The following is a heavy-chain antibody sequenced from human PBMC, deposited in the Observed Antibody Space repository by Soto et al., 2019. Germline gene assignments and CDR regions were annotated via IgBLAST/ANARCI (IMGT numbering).Heavy chain of an antibody. V-gene: IGHV3-74*01. J-gene: IGHJ6*02. D-gene: IGHD3-10*01. Sequence: EVQLVESGGGLVQPGGYLRLSCAASGFTFNNYWIHWVRQAPGKGLMWVSRINGDGTTTNYADSARGRSAISRVKTENSVYLQMNSLRAEDTALYYCARGVRGHYGKDVWGQGTTVTVSS. CDR1: GFTFNNYW. CDR2: INGDGTTT. CDR3: ARGVRGHYGKDV.